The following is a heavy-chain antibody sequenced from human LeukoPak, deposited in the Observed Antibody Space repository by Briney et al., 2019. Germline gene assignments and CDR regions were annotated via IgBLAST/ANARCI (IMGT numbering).Heavy chain of an antibody. CDR1: GGSISSYY. V-gene: IGHV4-59*01. Sequence: SETLSLTCTVSGGSISSYYWSWIRQPPGKGLEWIGYIYYSGSTNYSPSLKSRVTISVDTSKNQFSLKLSSVTAAGTAVYYCARIVDTAMVSKGYYFDYWGQGTLVTVSS. CDR3: ARIVDTAMVSKGYYFDY. J-gene: IGHJ4*02. CDR2: IYYSGST. D-gene: IGHD5-18*01.